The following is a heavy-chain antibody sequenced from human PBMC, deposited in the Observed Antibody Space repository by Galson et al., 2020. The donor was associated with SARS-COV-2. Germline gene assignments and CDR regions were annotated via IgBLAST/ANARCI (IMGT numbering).Heavy chain of an antibody. V-gene: IGHV3-30*02. CDR3: AKARHCTGGVCAKSPFDY. Sequence: GGSLRLSCAASGFTFSSYGMHWVRQAPGKGLEWVAFIRYDGSNKYYADSVKGRFTISRDNSKNTLYLQMNSLRAEDTAVYYCAKARHCTGGVCAKSPFDYWGQGTLVTVSS. CDR1: GFTFSSYG. CDR2: IRYDGSNK. J-gene: IGHJ4*02. D-gene: IGHD2-8*02.